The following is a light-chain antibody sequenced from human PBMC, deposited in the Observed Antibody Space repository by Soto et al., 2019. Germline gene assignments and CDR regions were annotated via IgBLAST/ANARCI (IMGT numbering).Light chain of an antibody. CDR2: KAS. V-gene: IGKV1-5*03. CDR1: QSIGSW. J-gene: IGKJ1*01. Sequence: DIQMTQSPSILSASVGDRVTITCRASQSIGSWLAWYQQKPGEAPNLLIYKASTLQSGVPSRFSGSGSGTEFTLTTTGLQPDDFATYYCKQYNTYGTFGQGTRVEIK. CDR3: KQYNTYGT.